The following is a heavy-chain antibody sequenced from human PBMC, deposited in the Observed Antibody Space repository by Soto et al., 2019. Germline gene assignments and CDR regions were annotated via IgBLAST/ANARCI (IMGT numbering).Heavy chain of an antibody. D-gene: IGHD3-10*01. CDR1: GGSFSGYF. CDR3: TRGRGFGHFTPPFDY. V-gene: IGHV4-34*01. CDR2: INHSGST. Sequence: QVQLQQWSAGLLKPSETMSLTCAVSGGSFSGYFWSWIRQPPGKGLEWIGEINHSGSTYYNSSLGSRVTVLVDTSRSQFSLKLRSVTASDTAVYFCTRGRGFGHFTPPFDYWGQGTLVTVSS. J-gene: IGHJ4*02.